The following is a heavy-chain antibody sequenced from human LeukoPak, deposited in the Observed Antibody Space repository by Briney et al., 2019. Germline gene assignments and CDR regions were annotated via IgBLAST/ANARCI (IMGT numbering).Heavy chain of an antibody. D-gene: IGHD3-10*01. V-gene: IGHV4-39*07. CDR1: GGSISSSSYY. CDR3: ARDTTTYGSEKYTIGMDV. Sequence: SETLSLTCTVSGGSISSSSYYWGWIRQPPGKGLEWIGSIYYSGSTYYNPSLKSRVTISVDTSKNQFSLKLSSVTAADTAVYYCARDTTTYGSEKYTIGMDVWGQGTTVTVSS. CDR2: IYYSGST. J-gene: IGHJ6*02.